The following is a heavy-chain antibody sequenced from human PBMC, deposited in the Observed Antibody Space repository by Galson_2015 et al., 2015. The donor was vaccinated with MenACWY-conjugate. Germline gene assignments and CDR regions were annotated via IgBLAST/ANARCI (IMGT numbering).Heavy chain of an antibody. D-gene: IGHD3-22*01. Sequence: SLRLSCAASGFTFSSYAMSWVRQAPGKGLEWVSAISGSGGSTYYADFVKGRFTISRDNSKNTLYLQWNSLRAEDTAVYYCAKARYYDIDAFDIWGQGTLVIVSS. J-gene: IGHJ3*02. V-gene: IGHV3-23*01. CDR1: GFTFSSYA. CDR3: AKARYYDIDAFDI. CDR2: ISGSGGST.